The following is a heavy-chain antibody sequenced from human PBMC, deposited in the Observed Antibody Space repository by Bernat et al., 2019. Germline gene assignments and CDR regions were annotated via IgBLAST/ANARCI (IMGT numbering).Heavy chain of an antibody. Sequence: EVQLVQSGAEVKKPGESLKISCKCSGYSFTSYWIGWVRQMPGKGLEWMGIIYPGDSDTRYSPSFQGPVTISANKSIRTAYLQWSSLKASDTAMSYCARLSSVGPQAAAGTFPNAFDIWGQGTMVTVSS. V-gene: IGHV5-51*01. CDR1: GYSFTSYW. D-gene: IGHD6-13*01. J-gene: IGHJ3*02. CDR3: ARLSSVGPQAAAGTFPNAFDI. CDR2: IYPGDSDT.